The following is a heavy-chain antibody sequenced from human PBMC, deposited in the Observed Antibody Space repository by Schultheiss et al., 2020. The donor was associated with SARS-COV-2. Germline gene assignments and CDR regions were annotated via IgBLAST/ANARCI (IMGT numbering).Heavy chain of an antibody. J-gene: IGHJ6*02. CDR2: ISAYNGNT. D-gene: IGHD6-6*01. CDR1: GYTFTSYG. V-gene: IGHV1-18*01. CDR3: ARHLPLPLESSSSYGNYYYGMDV. Sequence: ASVKVSCKASGYTFTSYGISWVRQAPGQGLEWMGWISAYNGNTNYAQKLQGRVTMTTDTSTSTAYMELSSLRSEDTAVYYCARHLPLPLESSSSYGNYYYGMDVWGQGTTVTVSS.